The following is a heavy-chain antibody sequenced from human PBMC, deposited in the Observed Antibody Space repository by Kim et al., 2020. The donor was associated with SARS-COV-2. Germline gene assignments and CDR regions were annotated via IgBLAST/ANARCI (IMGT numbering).Heavy chain of an antibody. CDR2: INHSGST. D-gene: IGHD6-25*01. J-gene: IGHJ4*02. CDR1: GGSFSGYY. V-gene: IGHV4-34*01. CDR3: ATRPQKEAAPRRHVSGFDY. Sequence: SETLSLTCAVYGGSFSGYYWSWIRQPPGKGLEWIGEINHSGSTNYNPSLKSRVTISVDTSKNQFSLKLSSVTAADTAVYYCATRPQKEAAPRRHVSGFDYWGQGTLVTVSS.